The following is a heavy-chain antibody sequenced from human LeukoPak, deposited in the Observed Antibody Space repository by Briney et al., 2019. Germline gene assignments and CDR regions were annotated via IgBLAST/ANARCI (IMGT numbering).Heavy chain of an antibody. CDR1: GGSLSSGGYY. D-gene: IGHD5-18*01. Sequence: SETLSLTCTLSGGSLSSGGYYWSWIRQHPGKGLEWIGYIYYSGSTYYNPSLKSRATISVDTSKNQFSLKLSSVTAADTAVYYCARGGYRYGYYYYGMDVWGQGTTVTVSS. CDR3: ARGGYRYGYYYYGMDV. J-gene: IGHJ6*02. CDR2: IYYSGST. V-gene: IGHV4-31*03.